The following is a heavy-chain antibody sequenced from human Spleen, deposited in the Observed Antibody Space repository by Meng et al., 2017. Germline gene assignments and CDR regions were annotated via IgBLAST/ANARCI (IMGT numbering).Heavy chain of an antibody. CDR3: ASGTIDSSGKYYYYYYGMDV. CDR2: IYYSGSTSYNPSYSGST. V-gene: IGHV4-59*08. D-gene: IGHD3-22*01. J-gene: IGHJ6*02. Sequence: GSLRLSCTVSGGSISSYYWSWIRQPPGKALEWIGYIYYSGSTSYNPSYSGSTNYNPSLKSRVTILVDTSKNQFSLKLSSVTAADTAVYYCASGTIDSSGKYYYYYYGMDVWGQGTTVTVSS. CDR1: GGSISSYY.